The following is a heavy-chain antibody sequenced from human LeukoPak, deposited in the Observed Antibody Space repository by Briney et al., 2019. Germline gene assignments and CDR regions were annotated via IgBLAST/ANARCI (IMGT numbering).Heavy chain of an antibody. CDR3: TADTALRGGGEFDY. J-gene: IGHJ4*02. CDR1: GFTFSNYW. Sequence: GGSLRLSCAASGFTFSNYWMNWVRQAPGKGLEWVGHFKIKADGGTTDYAAPVKDRFTISRDDSQNTLYLQMNSLKTEDTAVYYCTADTALRGGGEFDYWGQGTLVTVSS. V-gene: IGHV3-15*01. D-gene: IGHD3-10*01. CDR2: FKIKADGGTT.